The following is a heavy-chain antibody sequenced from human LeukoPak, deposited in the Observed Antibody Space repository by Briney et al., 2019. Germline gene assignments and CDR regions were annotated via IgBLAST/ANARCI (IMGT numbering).Heavy chain of an antibody. Sequence: SETLSLTCAVYGGSFSGYYWSWIRQPPGKGLEWIGEINHSGSTNYNPSLKSRVTISVDTSKNQFSLKLSSVTAADTAVYYCARCLHVEMALFPYLDYWGQGTLVTVSS. CDR3: ARCLHVEMALFPYLDY. CDR1: GGSFSGYY. CDR2: INHSGST. J-gene: IGHJ4*02. V-gene: IGHV4-34*01. D-gene: IGHD5-24*01.